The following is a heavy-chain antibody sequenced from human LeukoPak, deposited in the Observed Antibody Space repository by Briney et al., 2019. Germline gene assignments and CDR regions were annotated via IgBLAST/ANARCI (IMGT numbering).Heavy chain of an antibody. J-gene: IGHJ4*02. CDR3: AKLGAYYYDSSGYHFDY. Sequence: GGSLRLSCAASGFTFSSYVMSWVRQAPGKGLEWVSAISGSGGSTYYADSVKGRFTISRDNSKNTLYLQMNSLRAEDTAVYYCAKLGAYYYDSSGYHFDYWGQGTLVTVSS. CDR2: ISGSGGST. CDR1: GFTFSSYV. V-gene: IGHV3-23*01. D-gene: IGHD3-22*01.